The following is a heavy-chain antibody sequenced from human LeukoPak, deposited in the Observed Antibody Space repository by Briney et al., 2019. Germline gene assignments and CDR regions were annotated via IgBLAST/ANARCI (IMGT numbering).Heavy chain of an antibody. Sequence: PSETLSLTCAVSPGSMDSGLYYWTWIRQPAGKGLEWIGRIANSGGTASNPSLRSRVTITLDTSNNHLSLKVTSVTAADTAVYYCARETKDIYSPSWGLYDTYYYIDAWGKGTAVTVSS. J-gene: IGHJ6*03. CDR2: IANSGGT. CDR1: PGSMDSGLYY. V-gene: IGHV4-61*02. D-gene: IGHD5/OR15-5a*01. CDR3: ARETKDIYSPSWGLYDTYYYIDA.